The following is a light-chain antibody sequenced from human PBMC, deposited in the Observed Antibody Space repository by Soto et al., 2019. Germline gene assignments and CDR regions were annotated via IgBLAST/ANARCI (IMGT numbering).Light chain of an antibody. Sequence: DVVMTQSPLSLSVTLGQPASSSCRSSQSLVYSDGITYLNWFQQRPGQSPRRLIYKVFNRDSGVPDRFSGSGSGTDFTLKISRVEADDGGIYYCMQATSWHLTFGGGTKVEIK. V-gene: IGKV2-30*01. CDR2: KVF. CDR1: QSLVYSDGITY. J-gene: IGKJ4*02. CDR3: MQATSWHLT.